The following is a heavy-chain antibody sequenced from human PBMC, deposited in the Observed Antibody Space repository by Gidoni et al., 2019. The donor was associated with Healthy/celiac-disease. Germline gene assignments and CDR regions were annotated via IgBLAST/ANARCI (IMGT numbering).Heavy chain of an antibody. V-gene: IGHV4-34*01. D-gene: IGHD6-19*01. Sequence: QVQLQQWGAGLLKPSETLSLTCAVYGGSFSGYYWSWLRQPPGKGLEWIGEINHSGSTNYNPSLKSRVTISVDTSKNQFSLKLSSVTAADTAVYYCARGLSFPQGSGWYRYYGMDVWGQGTTVTVSS. CDR2: INHSGST. CDR3: ARGLSFPQGSGWYRYYGMDV. CDR1: GGSFSGYY. J-gene: IGHJ6*02.